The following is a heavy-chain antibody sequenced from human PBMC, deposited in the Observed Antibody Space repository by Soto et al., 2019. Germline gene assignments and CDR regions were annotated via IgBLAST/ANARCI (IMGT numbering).Heavy chain of an antibody. Sequence: EVQLVESGGGLVEPGGSLRLSCAPSGLTFTTYSMNWVRQAPGKGLEWVSSISSGSDYIYYAESVKGRFTISRDNAKNSLYLQMNRLRADDTAVYYCPRNRKPSSKIHGMDVWGQGTTVTVS. CDR2: ISSGSDYI. CDR3: PRNRKPSSKIHGMDV. CDR1: GLTFTTYS. D-gene: IGHD6-6*01. V-gene: IGHV3-21*01. J-gene: IGHJ6*02.